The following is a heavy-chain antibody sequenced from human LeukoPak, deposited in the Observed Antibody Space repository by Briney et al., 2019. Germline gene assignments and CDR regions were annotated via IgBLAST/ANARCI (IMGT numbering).Heavy chain of an antibody. CDR1: GGSISSYY. Sequence: SETLFLTCTVSGGSISSYYWSWIRQPAGKGLEWIGRIYTSGSTNYNPSLKSRVTMSVDTSKNQFSLKLSSVTAADTAVYYCARDEYYYDSSGYYGSYYYYMDVWGKGITVTVSS. V-gene: IGHV4-4*07. D-gene: IGHD3-22*01. CDR2: IYTSGST. J-gene: IGHJ6*03. CDR3: ARDEYYYDSSGYYGSYYYYMDV.